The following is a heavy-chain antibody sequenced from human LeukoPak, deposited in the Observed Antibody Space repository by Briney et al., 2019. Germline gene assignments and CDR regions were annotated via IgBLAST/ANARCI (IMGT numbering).Heavy chain of an antibody. D-gene: IGHD6-25*01. CDR1: GGSFSGYY. V-gene: IGHV4-34*01. Sequence: SETLSLTCAVYGGSFSGYYWSWIRQPPGKGLEWIGEINHSGSTNYNPSLKSRVTISVDTSKNRFSLKLSSVTAADTAVYYCARGHFSASLDSWGQGTLVTVSS. J-gene: IGHJ5*02. CDR2: INHSGST. CDR3: ARGHFSASLDS.